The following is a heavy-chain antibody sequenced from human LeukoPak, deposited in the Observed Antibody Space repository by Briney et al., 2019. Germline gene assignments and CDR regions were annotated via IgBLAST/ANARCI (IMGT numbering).Heavy chain of an antibody. V-gene: IGHV4-34*01. CDR1: GGSFSGYY. CDR2: INHSGST. Sequence: SETLSLTCAVYGGSFSGYYWSWIRQPPGKGLEWIGEINHSGSTNYNPSLKSRVTISVDTSKNQFSLKLSSVTAADTAVYYCARGLEGTYDYWGRGTLVTVSS. CDR3: ARGLEGTYDY. D-gene: IGHD1-14*01. J-gene: IGHJ4*02.